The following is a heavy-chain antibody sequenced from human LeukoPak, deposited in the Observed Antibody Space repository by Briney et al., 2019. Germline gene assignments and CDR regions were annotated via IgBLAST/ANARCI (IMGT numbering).Heavy chain of an antibody. CDR1: GFIFSSYS. Sequence: GGSLRLSCAASGFIFSSYSMNWVRQAPGKGLEGISYISGSSGIIKYADSVKGRFTISRDNAKNTLYLQMNSLRAEDTAVYYCLRDLNWSLDQWGQGTLVTVSS. J-gene: IGHJ4*02. V-gene: IGHV3-48*04. D-gene: IGHD1-20*01. CDR3: LRDLNWSLDQ. CDR2: ISGSSGII.